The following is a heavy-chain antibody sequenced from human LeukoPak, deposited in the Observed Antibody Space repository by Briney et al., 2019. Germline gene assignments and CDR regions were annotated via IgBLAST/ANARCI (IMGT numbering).Heavy chain of an antibody. CDR1: GFIFGAYA. CDR2: ISYDGSNK. J-gene: IGHJ4*02. Sequence: GRSLRLTCAASGFIFGAYALHWVRQAPGKGLEWVAVISYDGSNKYYVDSVKGRITISRDKSKNTVYLQMNSLSVEDTAVYYCARDAGTDGTYFDYWGQGTLVTVSS. V-gene: IGHV3-30*04. CDR3: ARDAGTDGTYFDY. D-gene: IGHD1-1*01.